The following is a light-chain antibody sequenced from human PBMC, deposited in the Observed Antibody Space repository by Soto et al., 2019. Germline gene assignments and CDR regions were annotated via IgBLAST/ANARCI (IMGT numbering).Light chain of an antibody. V-gene: IGLV1-40*01. CDR1: SSNIGAGYD. CDR2: GNS. J-gene: IGLJ2*01. Sequence: QSVLTQPPSVSGAPGQRVTISCTGSSSNIGAGYDVHWYQQLPGTAPKLLIYGNSNRPSGVPDRFSGSKSGTSASLAITGLQAEDEAGYYCQSHDSSLSAPVVFGGGTKLTVL. CDR3: QSHDSSLSAPVV.